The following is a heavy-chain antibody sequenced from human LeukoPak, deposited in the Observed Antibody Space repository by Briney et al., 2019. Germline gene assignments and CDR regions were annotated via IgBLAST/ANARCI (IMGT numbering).Heavy chain of an antibody. J-gene: IGHJ6*02. CDR3: ASGIAVAQARYYGMDV. V-gene: IGHV3-53*01. CDR2: IYSGGST. CDR1: GFTVSSNY. D-gene: IGHD6-19*01. Sequence: EGSLRLSCAASGFTVSSNYMSWVRQAPGKGLEWVSVIYSGGSTYYADSVKGRFTISRDNSKNTLYLQMNSLRAEDTAVYYCASGIAVAQARYYGMDVWGQGTTVTVSS.